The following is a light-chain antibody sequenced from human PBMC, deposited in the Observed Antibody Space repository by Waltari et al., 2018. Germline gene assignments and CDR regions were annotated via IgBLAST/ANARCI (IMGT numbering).Light chain of an antibody. CDR2: DAS. CDR3: QRRGHWPPGAT. J-gene: IGKJ3*01. V-gene: IGKV3-11*01. CDR1: QSVSRY. Sequence: EIVLTQSPATLSLSPGERATLSCRASQSVSRYLAWYQQKPGQAPRLLIYDASNRATGSPARFSGSGSGTDFTLTISSLEPEDFAVYYCQRRGHWPPGATFGPGTRVDIK.